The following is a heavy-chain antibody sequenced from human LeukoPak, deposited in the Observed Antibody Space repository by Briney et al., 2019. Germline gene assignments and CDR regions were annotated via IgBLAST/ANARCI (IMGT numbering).Heavy chain of an antibody. CDR1: GFTFSSHT. J-gene: IGHJ4*02. V-gene: IGHV3-48*04. CDR2: ITNSGSNM. Sequence: GGSLRLSCAASGFTFSSHTMNWVRQAPGKGLEWVSSITNSGSNMFYADFVKARFTISRDNAKNSLYLQMTSLRVEDTAVYYCVRRSSFDYWGRGTLVTVSS. CDR3: VRRSSFDY.